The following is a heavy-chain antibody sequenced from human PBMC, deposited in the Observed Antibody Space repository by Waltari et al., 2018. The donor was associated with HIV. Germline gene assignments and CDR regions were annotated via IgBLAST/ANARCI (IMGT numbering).Heavy chain of an antibody. CDR1: GYTFTSYD. J-gene: IGHJ6*02. D-gene: IGHD1-26*01. CDR3: ARHVIGELLRIRVYYYGMDV. CDR2: MNPNSGNT. V-gene: IGHV1-8*01. Sequence: QVQLVQSGAELKKPGASVKVSCKASGYTFTSYDINWVRQEKGDGLEWMGWMNPNSGNTGYAQKFQGRVTMTRNTSISTAYMELSSLRSEDTAVYYCARHVIGELLRIRVYYYGMDVWGQGTTVTVSS.